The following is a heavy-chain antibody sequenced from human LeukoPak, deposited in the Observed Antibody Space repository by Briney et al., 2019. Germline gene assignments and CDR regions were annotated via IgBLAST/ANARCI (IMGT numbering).Heavy chain of an antibody. D-gene: IGHD3-10*01. CDR1: EITLSNYG. CDR3: AKGWFGELDY. Sequence: GGSLRLSCAVSEITLSNYGMSWVRQAPGKGLEWVAGMSDSGGRTNYADSVKGRFTISRDNPKNTLYLQMNSLRAEDTAVYYCAKGWFGELDYWGQGTLVTVSS. V-gene: IGHV3-23*01. CDR2: MSDSGGRT. J-gene: IGHJ4*02.